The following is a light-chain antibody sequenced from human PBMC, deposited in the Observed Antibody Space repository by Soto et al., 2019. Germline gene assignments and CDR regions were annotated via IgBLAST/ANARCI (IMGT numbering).Light chain of an antibody. Sequence: QSALAQPPSVSGSPGQSVTISCTGTSSDVGSYNRVSWYQQPPGTAPKLLIYEVNNRPSGVPDRFSGSKSGSTASLTISGLHAEEEADYYCSLYISASTYVFGTGTKVTVL. J-gene: IGLJ1*01. V-gene: IGLV2-18*01. CDR1: SSDVGSYNR. CDR2: EVN. CDR3: SLYISASTYV.